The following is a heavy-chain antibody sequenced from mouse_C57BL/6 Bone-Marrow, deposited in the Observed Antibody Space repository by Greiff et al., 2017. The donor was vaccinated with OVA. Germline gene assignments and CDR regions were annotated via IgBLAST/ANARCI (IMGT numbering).Heavy chain of an antibody. Sequence: EVKLVESGGGLVKPGGSLKLSCAASGFTFSSYAMSWVRQTPEKRLEWVATISDGGSYTYYPDNVKGRFTISRDNAKNNLYLQMSHLKSEDTAMYYCARDLGYFDVWGTGTTVTVSS. CDR1: GFTFSSYA. J-gene: IGHJ1*03. CDR3: ARDLGYFDV. CDR2: ISDGGSYT. V-gene: IGHV5-4*01.